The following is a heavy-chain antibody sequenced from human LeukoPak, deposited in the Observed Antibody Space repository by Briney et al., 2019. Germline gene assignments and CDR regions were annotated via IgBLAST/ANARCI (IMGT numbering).Heavy chain of an antibody. V-gene: IGHV4-4*09. Sequence: SETLSLTCTVSGDSISIYYWSWTRQPPGKGLEWIGYIYSSGSTNYNPSLKSRVYISVDTSKNQFSLKLSSVTAADTAMYYCARHSVYQYYFDYWGQGTLVTVSS. CDR3: ARHSVYQYYFDY. CDR1: GDSISIYY. CDR2: IYSSGST. D-gene: IGHD2-8*01. J-gene: IGHJ4*02.